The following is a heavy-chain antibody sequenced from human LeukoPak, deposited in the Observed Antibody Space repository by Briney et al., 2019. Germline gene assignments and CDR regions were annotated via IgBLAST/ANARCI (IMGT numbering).Heavy chain of an antibody. V-gene: IGHV3-23*01. CDR3: AKVVIGYSYGTIDY. CDR2: ISGSGGST. J-gene: IGHJ4*02. D-gene: IGHD5-18*01. Sequence: GRSLRLSCAASGFTFSSYAMSWVRQAPGKGLEWVSAISGSGGSTYYADSVKGRFTISRDNSKNTLYLQMNSLRAEDTAVYYCAKVVIGYSYGTIDYWGQGTLVTVSS. CDR1: GFTFSSYA.